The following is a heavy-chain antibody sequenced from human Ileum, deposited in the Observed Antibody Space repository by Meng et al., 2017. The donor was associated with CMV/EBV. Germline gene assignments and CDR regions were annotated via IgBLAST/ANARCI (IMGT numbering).Heavy chain of an antibody. D-gene: IGHD7-27*01. Sequence: GESLKISCAASGFTFSSYWMHWVRQAPGKGLVWVSAINGDGSRTTYADSVKGRFTISRDNAKNTMYLEMNSLRGEDTAMHYCAVHWGSGWYFDLWGRGTLVTVSS. V-gene: IGHV3-74*01. CDR3: AVHWGSGWYFDL. CDR1: GFTFSSYW. J-gene: IGHJ2*01. CDR2: INGDGSRT.